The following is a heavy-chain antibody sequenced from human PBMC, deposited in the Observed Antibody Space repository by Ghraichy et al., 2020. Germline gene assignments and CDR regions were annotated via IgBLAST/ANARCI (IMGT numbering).Heavy chain of an antibody. D-gene: IGHD2-21*01. CDR1: GAFISSYY. J-gene: IGHJ4*02. CDR3: ARIVIPGGLLGADY. CDR2: IYDSGST. V-gene: IGHV4-59*01. Sequence: SETLSLTCSVSGAFISSYYLTWIRQPPGKGLEWIGNIYDSGSTHYNPSLMRRVTISIDTSKSQFSLKLRCVTAADTAVYYCARIVIPGGLLGADYWGQGTLVTVSS.